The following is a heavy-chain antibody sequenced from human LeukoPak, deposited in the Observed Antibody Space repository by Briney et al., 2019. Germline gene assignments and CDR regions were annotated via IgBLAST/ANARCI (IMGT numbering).Heavy chain of an antibody. V-gene: IGHV3-9*01. CDR2: IVWNSGSI. Sequence: GGSLRLSCAASGFTFDEYAMHWVRQAPGKGLEWVSGIVWNSGSIDYADSVKGRFTISRDNAKNSLYLQMNSLRAEDTAFYYCAKDVGYSSTFTFEYWGQGTLVTVSS. J-gene: IGHJ4*02. D-gene: IGHD6-13*01. CDR1: GFTFDEYA. CDR3: AKDVGYSSTFTFEY.